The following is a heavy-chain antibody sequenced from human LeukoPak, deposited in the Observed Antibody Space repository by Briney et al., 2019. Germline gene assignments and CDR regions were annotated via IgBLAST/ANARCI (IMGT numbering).Heavy chain of an antibody. CDR3: ARNLVRGVIPDAFDI. V-gene: IGHV4-31*03. J-gene: IGHJ3*02. D-gene: IGHD3-10*01. Sequence: PSETLSLTCTVSGGSISSGGYYWSWIRQHPGKGLEWIGYIYYSGSTYYNPSLKSRVTISVDTSKNQFSLKLSSVTAADTAVYYCARNLVRGVIPDAFDIWGQGTMVTVSS. CDR1: GGSISSGGYY. CDR2: IYYSGST.